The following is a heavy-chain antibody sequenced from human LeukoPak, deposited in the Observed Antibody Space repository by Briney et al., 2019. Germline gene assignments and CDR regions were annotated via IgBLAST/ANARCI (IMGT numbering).Heavy chain of an antibody. J-gene: IGHJ5*02. CDR2: IYHSGST. D-gene: IGHD6-19*01. CDR1: GGSISSSNW. CDR3: ARRGSGWYGWFDP. V-gene: IGHV4-4*02. Sequence: SETLSLTCAVSGGSISSSNWWSWVRQPPGNGLDRIGEIYHSGSTNYNPSLSSRVTISVDKSKTQFFLKLSSVTAADTAVYYCARRGSGWYGWFDPWGQGNLVTVSS.